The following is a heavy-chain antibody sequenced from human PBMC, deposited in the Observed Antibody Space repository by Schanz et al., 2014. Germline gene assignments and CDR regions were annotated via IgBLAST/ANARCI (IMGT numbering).Heavy chain of an antibody. CDR1: GFIVSDNY. D-gene: IGHD3-10*01. J-gene: IGHJ4*02. V-gene: IGHV3-66*01. Sequence: DVQLVESGGGLVQPGGSLRLSCAASGFIVSDNYMHWVRQAPGKGLEWVSVIYSGGSTYYADSVKGRFSVSGDNSKNTLYFQLKSLRAEDTAVYYCARGGRDGIRASNYFDSWGQGTLVVVSS. CDR3: ARGGRDGIRASNYFDS. CDR2: IYSGGST.